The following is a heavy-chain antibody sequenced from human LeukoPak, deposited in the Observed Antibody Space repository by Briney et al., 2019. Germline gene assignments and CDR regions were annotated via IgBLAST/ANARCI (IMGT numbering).Heavy chain of an antibody. CDR1: GFTFSSYS. D-gene: IGHD3-10*01. CDR2: ISSSSSTI. J-gene: IGHJ3*02. CDR3: ARDLSGRYAFDI. V-gene: IGHV3-48*02. Sequence: GGALTLSCAASGFTFSSYSMIWVRQAPAKGLEWVSYISSSSSTIYYADSVKGRFTISRDNAKNSLYLQMNSLRDEDTAVYYCARDLSGRYAFDIWGQGTMVTVSS.